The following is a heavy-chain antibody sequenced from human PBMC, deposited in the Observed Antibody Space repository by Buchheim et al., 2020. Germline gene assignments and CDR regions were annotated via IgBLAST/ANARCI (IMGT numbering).Heavy chain of an antibody. J-gene: IGHJ6*02. D-gene: IGHD6-19*01. Sequence: QVQLVQSGAEVKKPGSSVKVSCKASGGTFSSYAISWVRQAPGQGLEWMGGIIPIFGTANYAQKFQGRATITADDSTRTAYMELSSLRSEDTAVYYCAREPRAVAGIRSYYYGMDVWGQGTT. CDR3: AREPRAVAGIRSYYYGMDV. CDR2: IIPIFGTA. V-gene: IGHV1-69*01. CDR1: GGTFSSYA.